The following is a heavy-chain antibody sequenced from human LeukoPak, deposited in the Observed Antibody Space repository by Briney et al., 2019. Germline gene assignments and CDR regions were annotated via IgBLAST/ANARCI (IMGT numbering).Heavy chain of an antibody. CDR1: GGSISSGGYS. V-gene: IGHV4-30-4*07. Sequence: SETLSLTCAVSGGSISSGGYSWSWIRQPPGKGLEWIGYIYYSGSTYYNPSLKSRVTISVDTSKNQFSLKLSSVTAADTAVYYCARDSSVLLWFGDNNWFDPWGQGTLVTVSS. J-gene: IGHJ5*02. CDR3: ARDSSVLLWFGDNNWFDP. CDR2: IYYSGST. D-gene: IGHD3-10*01.